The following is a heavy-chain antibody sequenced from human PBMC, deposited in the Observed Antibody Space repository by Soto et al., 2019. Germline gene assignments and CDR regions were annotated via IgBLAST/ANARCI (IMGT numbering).Heavy chain of an antibody. V-gene: IGHV3-30-3*01. CDR2: ISYDGSNK. D-gene: IGHD1-26*01. CDR1: GFTFSSYA. J-gene: IGHJ3*02. Sequence: GGSLRLSCAASGFTFSSYAMHWVRQAPGKGLEWVAVISYDGSNKYYADSVKGRFTISRDNSKNTLYLQMNSLRAEDTAVYYCARDGLYSGSQQFGAFDIWGQGTMVTVSS. CDR3: ARDGLYSGSQQFGAFDI.